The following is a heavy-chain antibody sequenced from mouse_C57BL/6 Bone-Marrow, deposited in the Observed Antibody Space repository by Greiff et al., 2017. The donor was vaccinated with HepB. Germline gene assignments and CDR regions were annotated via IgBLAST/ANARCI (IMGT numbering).Heavy chain of an antibody. CDR3: ARSYYSNYVYAMDY. CDR1: GFTFSSYA. Sequence: EVKLVESGGGLVKPGGSLRLSCAASGFTFSSYAMSWVRQTPEKRLEWVATISDGGSYTYYPDNVKGRFTISRDNAKNNLYLQMSHLKSEDTAMYYCARSYYSNYVYAMDYWGQGTSVTVSS. J-gene: IGHJ4*01. V-gene: IGHV5-4*03. CDR2: ISDGGSYT. D-gene: IGHD2-5*01.